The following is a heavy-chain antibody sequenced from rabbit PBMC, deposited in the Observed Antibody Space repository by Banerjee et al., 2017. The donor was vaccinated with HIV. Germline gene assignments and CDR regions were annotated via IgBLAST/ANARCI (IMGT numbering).Heavy chain of an antibody. J-gene: IGHJ4*01. V-gene: IGHV1S40*01. CDR2: INAGSSGST. CDR1: GFSFSSSQY. CDR3: ARGSGNSYYYFDL. Sequence: QSLEESGGGLVQPEGSLTLTCTASGFSFSSSQYMCWVRQAPGKGLEWIACINAGSSGSTYYASWAKGRFTISKTSSTTVTLQMTSLTAADTATYFCARGSGNSYYYFDLWGQGTLVTVS. D-gene: IGHD8-1*01.